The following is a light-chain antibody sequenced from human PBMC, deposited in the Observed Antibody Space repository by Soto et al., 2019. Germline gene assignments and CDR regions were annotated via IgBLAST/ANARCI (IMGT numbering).Light chain of an antibody. V-gene: IGKV1-5*01. J-gene: IGKJ1*01. Sequence: DIEMVQSPSALSASVGDTVTITCRASQKSSPWLAWYQQKPGQALKLLMYDVSSLKRGVPSRFSGSGSGTEFTLTISSLQPDDFATYYCQQYNDYSATFGQGTKVDIK. CDR3: QQYNDYSAT. CDR2: DVS. CDR1: QKSSPW.